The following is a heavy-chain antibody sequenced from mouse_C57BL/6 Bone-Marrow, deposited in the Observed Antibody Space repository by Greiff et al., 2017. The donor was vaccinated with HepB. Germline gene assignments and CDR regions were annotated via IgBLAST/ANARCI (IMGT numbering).Heavy chain of an antibody. Sequence: VQLQESGADLVRPGASVKLSCKASGYTFTSYAMHWVKQTPEQGLEWIGAINPGSGDTDYNHKFKGKATLTADKSSSTAYMQLRSLTSEDSAVYYGTREEGEGYWYFDVWGTGTTVTVAS. V-gene: IGHV1-15*01. J-gene: IGHJ1*03. CDR2: INPGSGDT. CDR1: GYTFTSYA. CDR3: TREEGEGYWYFDV. D-gene: IGHD2-13*01.